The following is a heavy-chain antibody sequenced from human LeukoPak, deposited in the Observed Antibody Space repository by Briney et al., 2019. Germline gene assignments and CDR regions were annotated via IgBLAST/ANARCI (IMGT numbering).Heavy chain of an antibody. Sequence: SETLSLTCAVYGGSFSGYYWSWIRQPPGKGLEWLGYIYYTGSTSYNPSLKSRVTMSLDASKNQFSLELNSVTPADTAVYYCARGGNYWPQWWFDPWGRGTLVSVSS. D-gene: IGHD1-26*01. V-gene: IGHV4-59*01. J-gene: IGHJ5*02. CDR2: IYYTGST. CDR1: GGSFSGYY. CDR3: ARGGNYWPQWWFDP.